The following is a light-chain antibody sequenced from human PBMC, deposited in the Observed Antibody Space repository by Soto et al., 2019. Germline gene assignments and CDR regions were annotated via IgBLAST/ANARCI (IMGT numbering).Light chain of an antibody. V-gene: IGLV2-14*01. Sequence: QSALTQPASVSGSPGQSITISCTGTSSDVGGYNYVSWNQQHPGKAPKLMIYDVINRPSGVSNRFSGSKSGNTASLTISGLQAEDEADYYCSSYTSSSTLYVFGTGTKVTVL. CDR2: DVI. CDR3: SSYTSSSTLYV. CDR1: SSDVGGYNY. J-gene: IGLJ1*01.